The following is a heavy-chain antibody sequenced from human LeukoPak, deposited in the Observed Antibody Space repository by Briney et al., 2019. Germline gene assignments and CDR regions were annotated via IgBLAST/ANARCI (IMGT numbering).Heavy chain of an antibody. D-gene: IGHD3-3*01. J-gene: IGHJ6*02. CDR1: GYTFTSYD. Sequence: ASVKVSCKASGYTFTSYDINWVRQATGQGLEWMGWMNPNSGNTGYAQKFQGRVTMTRNTSISTAYMELSSLRSEDTAVYYCARANALYYDFWSGRQMDVWGQGTRSPSP. CDR3: ARANALYYDFWSGRQMDV. V-gene: IGHV1-8*01. CDR2: MNPNSGNT.